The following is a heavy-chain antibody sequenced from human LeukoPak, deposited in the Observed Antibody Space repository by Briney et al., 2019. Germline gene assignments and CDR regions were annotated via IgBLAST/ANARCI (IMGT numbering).Heavy chain of an antibody. V-gene: IGHV3-48*02. Sequence: GGSLRLSCAASGFTVSSNYVSWVRQAPGKGLEWVSYISSSSKTIYYADSVKGRFTISRDNAKKSLDLQMNSLRDEDTAVYYCARDHRSGSGSGTQANDYWGQGTLVTVSS. J-gene: IGHJ4*02. CDR1: GFTVSSNY. CDR3: ARDHRSGSGSGTQANDY. CDR2: ISSSSKTI. D-gene: IGHD3-10*01.